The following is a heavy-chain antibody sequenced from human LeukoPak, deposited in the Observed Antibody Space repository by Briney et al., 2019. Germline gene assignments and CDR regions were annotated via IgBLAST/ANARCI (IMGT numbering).Heavy chain of an antibody. V-gene: IGHV4-30-4*01. CDR3: ARLGSYYYDSSGPLMADY. CDR1: GGSISSGDYY. Sequence: SQTLSLTCTVSGGSISSGDYYWSWIRQPPGKGLEWIGYIYYSGSTYYNPSLKSRVTISVDTSKNQFSLKLSSVTAADTAVYYCARLGSYYYDSSGPLMADYWGQGTLVTVSS. D-gene: IGHD3-22*01. CDR2: IYYSGST. J-gene: IGHJ4*02.